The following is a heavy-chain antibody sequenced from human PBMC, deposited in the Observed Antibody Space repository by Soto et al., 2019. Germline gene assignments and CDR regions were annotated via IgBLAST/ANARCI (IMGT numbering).Heavy chain of an antibody. CDR2: IYPGNSNT. Sequence: GESLKISCKGSGYSFTNYWIGWVRQMPGTGLEWMGIIYPGNSNTRYSPSFEDQVTMSADKSINTAYLQWSSLRASDTAIYFCARPSDVGLASSFEYWGQGTQVTVS. CDR1: GYSFTNYW. J-gene: IGHJ4*02. CDR3: ARPSDVGLASSFEY. V-gene: IGHV5-51*01.